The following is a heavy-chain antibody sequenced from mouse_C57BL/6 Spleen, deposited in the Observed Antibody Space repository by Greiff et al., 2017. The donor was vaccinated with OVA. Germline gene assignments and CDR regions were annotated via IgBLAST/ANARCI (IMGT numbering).Heavy chain of an antibody. V-gene: IGHV1-18*01. J-gene: IGHJ1*03. CDR2: INPNNGGT. CDR3: ARGVHYGSSPYWYFDV. Sequence: EVQLQQSGPELVKPGASVKIPCKASGYTFTDYNMDWVKQSHGKSLEWIGDINPNNGGTIYNQKFKGKATLTVDKSSSTAYMELRSLTSEDTAVYYCARGVHYGSSPYWYFDVWGTGTTVTVSS. CDR1: GYTFTDYN. D-gene: IGHD1-1*01.